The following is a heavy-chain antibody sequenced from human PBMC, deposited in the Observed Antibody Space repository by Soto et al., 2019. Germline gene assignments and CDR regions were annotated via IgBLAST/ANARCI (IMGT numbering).Heavy chain of an antibody. J-gene: IGHJ5*02. CDR2: IYYSGST. CDR3: ARENHQIDIVVVPAARKGGWFDP. Sequence: SETLSLTCTVSGGSISSGGYYWSWIRQHPGKGLEWIGYIYYSGSTYYNPSLKSRVTISVDTSKNQFSLKLSSVTAADTAVYYCARENHQIDIVVVPAARKGGWFDPWGQGTLVTVSS. CDR1: GGSISSGGYY. V-gene: IGHV4-31*03. D-gene: IGHD2-2*01.